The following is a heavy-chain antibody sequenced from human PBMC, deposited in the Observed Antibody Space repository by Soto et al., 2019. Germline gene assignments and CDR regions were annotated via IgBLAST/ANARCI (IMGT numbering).Heavy chain of an antibody. CDR1: GFTLSNTG. V-gene: IGHV3-30*18. CDR2: ISHDGFSQ. J-gene: IGHJ5*01. Sequence: QVQLVESGGGVVQPGTSLRLSCVVSGFTLSNTGVHWVSQAPGKGLEWVAMISHDGFSQYYLDSVKGRFTISRDNSKNTVYLQMHSLRPEDTYVYYCAKDWGSRGWYNWFDSWGQGTLVTVSS. CDR3: AKDWGSRGWYNWFDS. D-gene: IGHD6-19*01.